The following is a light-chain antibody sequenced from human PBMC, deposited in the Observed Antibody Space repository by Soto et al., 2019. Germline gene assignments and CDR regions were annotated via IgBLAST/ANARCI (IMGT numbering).Light chain of an antibody. CDR3: QQYNSYPYT. CDR2: KAS. V-gene: IGKV1-5*03. Sequence: DIPMTQSPSTLFASVGDRVTITCRASQSISSWLAWYQQKPGKAPKLLIYKASALESGVPSRFSGSGSGTEFTLTISSLQPGDFATYYCQQYNSYPYTFGQGTKLEIK. J-gene: IGKJ2*01. CDR1: QSISSW.